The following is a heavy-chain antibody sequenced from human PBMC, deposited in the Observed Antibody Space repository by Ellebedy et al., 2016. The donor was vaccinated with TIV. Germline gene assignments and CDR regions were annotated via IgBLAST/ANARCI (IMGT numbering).Heavy chain of an antibody. CDR3: TRDRYYSDSSAIFDP. CDR2: INNHGTVT. D-gene: IGHD3-22*01. Sequence: PGGSLRLSCATSGFTSSDHWMHWVRQVPGKGLMWVARINNHGTVTDYEDSVKGRFTISRDNAKNTLFLQMSRLRAEDTAIYYCTRDRYYSDSSAIFDPWGQGTLVTVSS. J-gene: IGHJ5*02. CDR1: GFTSSDHW. V-gene: IGHV3-74*01.